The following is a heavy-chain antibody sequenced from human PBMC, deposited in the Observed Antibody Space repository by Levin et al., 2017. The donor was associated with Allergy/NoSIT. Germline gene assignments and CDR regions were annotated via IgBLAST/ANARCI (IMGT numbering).Heavy chain of an antibody. CDR1: GFSLSTAGVG. J-gene: IGHJ5*02. CDR3: SRRKLELRGSAGFDP. V-gene: IGHV2-5*02. CDR2: IYWDDDK. Sequence: SGPTLVKRTQTLTLTCTFSGFSLSTAGVGVGWIRLPPGKALEWLGIIYWDDDKRYSPFLKGRLTITKDTSKNQVVLTMTNMDAGDTATYYCSRRKLELRGSAGFDPWGQGTLVTVSS. D-gene: IGHD1-7*01.